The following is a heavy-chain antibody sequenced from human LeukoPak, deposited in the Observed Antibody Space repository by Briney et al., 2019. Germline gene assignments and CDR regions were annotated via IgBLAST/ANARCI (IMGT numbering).Heavy chain of an antibody. CDR2: IYTSGST. J-gene: IGHJ4*02. CDR1: GGSISNYY. Sequence: PSETLSLTCTVSGGSISNYYWSWIRQPAGKGLEWIGRIYTSGSTNYNPSLKSRVTMSVDTSKNQFSLKLTSVTAADTAVYYCARVDPGTVTLIFDYWGQGTLVTVSS. CDR3: ARVDPGTVTLIFDY. D-gene: IGHD4-17*01. V-gene: IGHV4-4*07.